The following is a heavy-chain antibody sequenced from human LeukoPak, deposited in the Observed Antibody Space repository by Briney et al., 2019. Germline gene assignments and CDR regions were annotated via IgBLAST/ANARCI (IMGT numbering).Heavy chain of an antibody. J-gene: IGHJ4*02. D-gene: IGHD3-10*01. V-gene: IGHV3-33*01. Sequence: GGSLRLSCAASGFTFSTYGMHWVRQAPGKGREGVALIWYDGTNKYYVDSVKGRFTISRDNSKNTLYLQMNSLRAEDTAVYYCARDRFGIRRDYFDYWGQGTLVTVSS. CDR2: IWYDGTNK. CDR1: GFTFSTYG. CDR3: ARDRFGIRRDYFDY.